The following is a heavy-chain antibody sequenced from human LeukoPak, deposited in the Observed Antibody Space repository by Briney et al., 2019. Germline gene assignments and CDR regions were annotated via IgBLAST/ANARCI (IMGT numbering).Heavy chain of an antibody. CDR1: GFTFSSHA. Sequence: PGGSLRLSCAASGFTFSSHAFNWVRQVPGKGLEWISYIDNGGNIIYYADSMKGRFTISRDNAKNSLYLQMNSLRAEDTAVYYCARVPKDYVWGSYRPIPHFDYWGQGTLVTVSS. J-gene: IGHJ4*02. D-gene: IGHD3-16*02. CDR2: IDNGGNII. CDR3: ARVPKDYVWGSYRPIPHFDY. V-gene: IGHV3-48*03.